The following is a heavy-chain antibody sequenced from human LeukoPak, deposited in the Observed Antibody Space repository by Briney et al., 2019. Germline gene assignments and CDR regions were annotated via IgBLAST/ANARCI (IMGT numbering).Heavy chain of an antibody. V-gene: IGHV4-59*12. CDR3: ARAPSGCGGTCAFDY. Sequence: PSETLSLTCTVSGGSINSYYWSWIRQPAGKGLEWIGYIYYSGSTYYNPSLKSRVTISVDTSKNQFSLKLTSVTAADTAVYFCARAPSGCGGTCAFDYWGQGILVTVSS. CDR1: GGSINSYY. D-gene: IGHD2-15*01. CDR2: IYYSGST. J-gene: IGHJ4*02.